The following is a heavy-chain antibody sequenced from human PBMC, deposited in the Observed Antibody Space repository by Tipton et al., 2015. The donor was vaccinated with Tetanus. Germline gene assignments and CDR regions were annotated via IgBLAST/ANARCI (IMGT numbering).Heavy chain of an antibody. J-gene: IGHJ4*02. Sequence: SLRLSCAASGLTFSKYAIHWVRQAPGKGLEWLAMISFDGKNKYYEDSVKGRFTMSRDNAKITLSLQMNSLRPEDTAVYYCARDREELTVVVVLAAFDFWGLGTLVTVSS. CDR2: ISFDGKNK. CDR1: GLTFSKYA. V-gene: IGHV3-30*04. D-gene: IGHD2-15*01. CDR3: ARDREELTVVVVLAAFDF.